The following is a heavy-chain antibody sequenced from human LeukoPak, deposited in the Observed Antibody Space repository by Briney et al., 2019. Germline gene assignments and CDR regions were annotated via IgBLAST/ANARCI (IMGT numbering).Heavy chain of an antibody. Sequence: GGSLRLSCAASGFSFSVFWMHWVRQVPGKGLEWVSSITSSSSYIYYADSVKGRFTISRDNAKNSLYLQMNSLRAEDTAVYYCARHVVAVGFDYWGQGTLVTVSS. CDR3: ARHVVAVGFDY. D-gene: IGHD3-22*01. CDR2: ITSSSSYI. CDR1: GFSFSVFW. J-gene: IGHJ4*02. V-gene: IGHV3-21*01.